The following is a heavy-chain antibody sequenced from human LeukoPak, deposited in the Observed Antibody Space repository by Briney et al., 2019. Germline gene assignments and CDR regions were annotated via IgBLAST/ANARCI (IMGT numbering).Heavy chain of an antibody. Sequence: SETVSLTCTVSGGSISSYYWRWIRQAPGKGLEWIGYIYYSGRTNYKPSLQSRVTISVDTSKNQFSLKLRSVTAAATAVYDCATVGRFGEVNYYGMDVWGQGTPVTISS. CDR2: IYYSGRT. CDR3: ATVGRFGEVNYYGMDV. J-gene: IGHJ6*02. D-gene: IGHD3-10*01. CDR1: GGSISSYY. V-gene: IGHV4-59*01.